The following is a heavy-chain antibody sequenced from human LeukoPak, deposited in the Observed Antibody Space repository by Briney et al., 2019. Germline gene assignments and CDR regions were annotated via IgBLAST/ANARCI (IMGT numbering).Heavy chain of an antibody. CDR1: GFSFSTYS. D-gene: IGHD3-9*01. CDR3: ARGRDWSFDY. J-gene: IGHJ4*02. Sequence: GGSLGLSCAASGFSFSTYSMNWVRQAPGKGLEWVSNIRGSSSAMNYADSVRGRFAISRDNAKNSLYLEMSSLRAEDTAVYYCARGRDWSFDYWGQGTLVTVSS. V-gene: IGHV3-48*04. CDR2: IRGSSSAM.